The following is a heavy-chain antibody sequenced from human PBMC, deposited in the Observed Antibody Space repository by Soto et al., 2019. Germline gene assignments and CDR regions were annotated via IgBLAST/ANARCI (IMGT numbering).Heavy chain of an antibody. V-gene: IGHV4-39*01. J-gene: IGHJ4*02. CDR2: IYYSGST. Sequence: PSETLSLTCTVSGGSISSSSYYWGWIRQPPGKGLEWIGSIYYSGSTYYNPSLKSRVTISVDTSKNQFSLKLSSVTAADTAVYYCARQRAYYDFWSGYLDYWGQGTLVTVS. CDR3: ARQRAYYDFWSGYLDY. D-gene: IGHD3-3*01. CDR1: GGSISSSSYY.